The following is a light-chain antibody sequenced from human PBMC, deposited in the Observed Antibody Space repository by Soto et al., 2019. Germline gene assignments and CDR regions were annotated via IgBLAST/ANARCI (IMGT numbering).Light chain of an antibody. J-gene: IGKJ2*01. CDR1: QTVSNAR. CDR2: AAS. CDR3: QQYGASPPYT. Sequence: EIVLTQSPGTLSLSPGERATLSCRASQTVSNARLAWFQQQPGQAPRLLIYAASIRATGGPATFSGSGCGTDFSLPISRLEPEDSSVYYCQQYGASPPYTFGQGTKVDIK. V-gene: IGKV3-20*01.